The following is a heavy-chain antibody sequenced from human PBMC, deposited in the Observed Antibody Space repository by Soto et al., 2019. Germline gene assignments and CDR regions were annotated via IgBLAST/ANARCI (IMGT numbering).Heavy chain of an antibody. V-gene: IGHV4-39*01. Sequence: QLQLQESGPGLVKPSETLSLTCTGSGGSISSSSYYWGWVRQPPGKGLVWLGSISYSGSTYYNPSLKRRGTIYLDTSINQFALKRSSVTAADTAVYYCARRGDYDSSGREVVDDYWGQGTLVTVSS. J-gene: IGHJ4*02. CDR1: GGSISSSSYY. CDR2: ISYSGST. CDR3: ARRGDYDSSGREVVDDY. D-gene: IGHD3-22*01.